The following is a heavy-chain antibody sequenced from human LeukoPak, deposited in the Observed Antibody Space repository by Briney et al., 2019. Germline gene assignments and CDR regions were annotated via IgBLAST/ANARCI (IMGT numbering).Heavy chain of an antibody. CDR2: IYYSGST. V-gene: IGHV4-30-4*01. J-gene: IGHJ4*02. CDR1: GDSVSSSNYY. Sequence: PSQTLSLTCTVSGDSVSSSNYYWSWIRQPPGKGLEWIGYIYYSGSTYYNPSLKSRVTISVDTSKNQFSLKLSSVTAADTAVYYCARALRDYGDYLLDYWGQGTLVTVSS. CDR3: ARALRDYGDYLLDY. D-gene: IGHD4-17*01.